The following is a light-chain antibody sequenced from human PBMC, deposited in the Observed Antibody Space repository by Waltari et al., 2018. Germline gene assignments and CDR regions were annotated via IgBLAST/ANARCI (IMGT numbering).Light chain of an antibody. V-gene: IGLV2-23*02. CDR2: EVS. CDR1: SSDVGSYNV. Sequence: QSALTQPASVSGSPGQSITLTCTGTSSDVGSYNVFPWYQQHPGKAPKLMIYEVSKRPAGVSNRFSGSKSGNTASLTISGLQAEDEADYYCCSYAGSSTLVFGGGTKLTVL. CDR3: CSYAGSSTLV. J-gene: IGLJ2*01.